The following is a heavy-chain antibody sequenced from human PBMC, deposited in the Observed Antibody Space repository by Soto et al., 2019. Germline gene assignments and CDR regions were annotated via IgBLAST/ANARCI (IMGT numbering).Heavy chain of an antibody. J-gene: IGHJ3*01. D-gene: IGHD3-16*01. CDR1: GGSFGSSA. Sequence: QVQLVQSGADVKKPGSSVKVSCKTSGGSFGSSAISWVRQAPAQGLEWMGEIIPVFDKANYAQNFQGRLTITADELAGTVFMDLSSLRSADTAVYFCARLRRDWGDAFDLWGLGTFVTVSS. CDR3: ARLRRDWGDAFDL. CDR2: IIPVFDKA. V-gene: IGHV1-69*01.